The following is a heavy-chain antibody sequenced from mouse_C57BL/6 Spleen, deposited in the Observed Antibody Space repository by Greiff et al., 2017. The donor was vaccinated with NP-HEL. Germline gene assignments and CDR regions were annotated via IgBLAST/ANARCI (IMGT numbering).Heavy chain of an antibody. D-gene: IGHD1-1*01. CDR3: TVYYGSSPWCAY. V-gene: IGHV14-1*01. CDR2: IDPEDGDT. CDR1: GFNIKDFY. J-gene: IGHJ3*01. Sequence: EVQLQQSGAELVRPGASVKLSCTASGFNIKDFYMHWVKQRPEQGLEWIGRIDPEDGDTEYAPKFQGKATMTADTSSNTAYLQLSSLTSEDTAVYYCTVYYGSSPWCAYWGQGTLVTVSA.